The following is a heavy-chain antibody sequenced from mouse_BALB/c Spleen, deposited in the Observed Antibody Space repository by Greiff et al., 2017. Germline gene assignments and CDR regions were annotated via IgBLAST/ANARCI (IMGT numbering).Heavy chain of an antibody. CDR1: GYTFTSYW. Sequence: QVQLQQSGAELAKPGASVKMSCKASGYTFTSYWMHWVKQRPGQGLEWIGYINPSTGYTEYNQKFKDKATLTADKSSSTAYMQLSSLTSEGSAVYYCARRVRLRGDWYFDVWGAGTTVTVSS. CDR3: ARRVRLRGDWYFDV. J-gene: IGHJ1*01. D-gene: IGHD2-2*01. V-gene: IGHV1-7*01. CDR2: INPSTGYT.